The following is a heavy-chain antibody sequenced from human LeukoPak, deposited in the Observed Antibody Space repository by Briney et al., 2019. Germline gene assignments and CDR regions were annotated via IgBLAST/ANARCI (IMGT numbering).Heavy chain of an antibody. CDR1: GLTFSGYW. D-gene: IGHD5-24*01. V-gene: IGHV3-30*03. CDR3: AREVSRDGYMEGFDY. CDR2: ISYDGSNK. J-gene: IGHJ4*02. Sequence: GGSLRLSCAASGLTFSGYWMHWVRQAPGKGLEWVAAISYDGSNKKYADSVKGRFTISRDNSKNTLYLQMNSLRAEDTAVYYCAREVSRDGYMEGFDYWGQGTLVTVSS.